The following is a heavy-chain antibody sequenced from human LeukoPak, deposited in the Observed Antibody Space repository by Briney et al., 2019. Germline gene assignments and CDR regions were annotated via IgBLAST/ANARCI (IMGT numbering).Heavy chain of an antibody. CDR3: ARDHITMVRGVISLMATYYMDV. CDR2: IRYDGSNK. Sequence: PGGSLRLSCAASGFTFSSYGMHWVRQAPGKGLEWVAFIRYDGSNKYYADSVKGRFTISRDNSKNTLYLQMNSLRAEDTAVYYCARDHITMVRGVISLMATYYMDVWGKGTTVTISS. J-gene: IGHJ6*03. CDR1: GFTFSSYG. V-gene: IGHV3-30*02. D-gene: IGHD3-10*01.